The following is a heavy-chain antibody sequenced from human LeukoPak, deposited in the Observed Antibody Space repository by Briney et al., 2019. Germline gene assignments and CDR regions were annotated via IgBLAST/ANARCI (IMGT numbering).Heavy chain of an antibody. J-gene: IGHJ5*02. CDR3: ARVRGYRYGFS. Sequence: GGSLRLSCAASGLTFSNYDMNWVRQAPGKGLEWVSYISGSGNTIYYVDSVKGRFTISRDNAKSSLYLQMNSLRAEDTAVYYCARVRGYRYGFSWGQGTLVTVSS. CDR1: GLTFSNYD. V-gene: IGHV3-48*03. D-gene: IGHD5-18*01. CDR2: ISGSGNTI.